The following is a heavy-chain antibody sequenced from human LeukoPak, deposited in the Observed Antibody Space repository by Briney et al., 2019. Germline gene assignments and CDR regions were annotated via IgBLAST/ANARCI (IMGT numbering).Heavy chain of an antibody. CDR2: IYSGGST. D-gene: IGHD2-8*02. Sequence: GGSLRLSCAVSGFTFRNYWMSWVRQAPGKGLEWVSVIYSGGSTYYADSVKGRFTISRDNSKNTLYLQMNSLRAEDTAVYYCARDTTSSTVDYWGQGTLVTVSS. CDR1: GFTFRNYW. V-gene: IGHV3-66*01. CDR3: ARDTTSSTVDY. J-gene: IGHJ4*02.